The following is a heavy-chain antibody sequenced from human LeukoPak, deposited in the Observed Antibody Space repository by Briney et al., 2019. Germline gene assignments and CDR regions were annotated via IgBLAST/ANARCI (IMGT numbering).Heavy chain of an antibody. D-gene: IGHD3-16*01. Sequence: GGSLRLSCAASGFTFSSYGMHWVRQAPGKGLEWVAVISFDGSDKYYADSVKGRFTISRDNSKNTLHLQMISLRAEDTAVYYCARDQGAWGYGYNFDYWGQGTLVTVSS. J-gene: IGHJ4*02. V-gene: IGHV3-30*03. CDR2: ISFDGSDK. CDR3: ARDQGAWGYGYNFDY. CDR1: GFTFSSYG.